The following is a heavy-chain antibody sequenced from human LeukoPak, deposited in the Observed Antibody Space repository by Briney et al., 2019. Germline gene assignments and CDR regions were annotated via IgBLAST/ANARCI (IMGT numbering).Heavy chain of an antibody. CDR3: ARTYYSGNSRAFDI. J-gene: IGHJ3*02. V-gene: IGHV4-39*07. CDR2: IYYSGST. Sequence: SETLSLTCTVSGGSISSSSYYWGWIRQPPGKGLEWIGSIYYSGSTYYNPSLKSRVTISVDTSKNQLSLRLSSVTAADTAVYYCARTYYSGNSRAFDIWGQGTVVTVSS. CDR1: GGSISSSSYY. D-gene: IGHD4-23*01.